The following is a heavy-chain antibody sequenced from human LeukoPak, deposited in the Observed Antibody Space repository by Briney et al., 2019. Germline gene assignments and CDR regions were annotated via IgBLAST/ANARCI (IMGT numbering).Heavy chain of an antibody. CDR1: GGSISSSSYY. Sequence: SGTLSLTCTVSGGSISSSSYYWGWIRQPPGKGLEWIGSIYYSGSTYYNPSLKSRVTISVDTSKNQFSLKLSSVTAADTAVYYCARDDYSGWSHFDYWGQGTLVTVSS. V-gene: IGHV4-39*07. D-gene: IGHD5-12*01. J-gene: IGHJ4*02. CDR3: ARDDYSGWSHFDY. CDR2: IYYSGST.